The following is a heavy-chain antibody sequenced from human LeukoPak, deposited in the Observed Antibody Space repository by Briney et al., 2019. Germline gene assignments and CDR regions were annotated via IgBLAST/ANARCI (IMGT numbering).Heavy chain of an antibody. CDR2: IIPILGIA. V-gene: IGHV1-69*04. CDR1: GGTFSSSA. Sequence: SVKVSCKASGGTFSSSAISWVRQAPGQGLEWMGRIIPILGIANYAQKFQGRVTITADKSTSTAYMELSSLTSEDTAVYYCARVSYGAASEKNWFDPCGQGTLVTVSS. D-gene: IGHD4-17*01. J-gene: IGHJ5*02. CDR3: ARVSYGAASEKNWFDP.